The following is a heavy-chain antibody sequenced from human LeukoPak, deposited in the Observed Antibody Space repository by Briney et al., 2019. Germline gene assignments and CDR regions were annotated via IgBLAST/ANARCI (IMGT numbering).Heavy chain of an antibody. Sequence: GGSLRLSCAASGFIFSNYAMSWVRQAPGKGLEWVSAISGSGGSTYYADSVKGRFTISRDNSKNTLYLQMNSLRAEDTAVYYCAKVLSRSRYYYDSSGYSHYFDYWGQGTLVTVSS. D-gene: IGHD3-22*01. J-gene: IGHJ4*02. CDR1: GFIFSNYA. V-gene: IGHV3-23*01. CDR2: ISGSGGST. CDR3: AKVLSRSRYYYDSSGYSHYFDY.